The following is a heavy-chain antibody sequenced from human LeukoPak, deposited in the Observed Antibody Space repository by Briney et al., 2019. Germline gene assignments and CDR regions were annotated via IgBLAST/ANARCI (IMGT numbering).Heavy chain of an antibody. CDR1: GGSISSYY. V-gene: IGHV4-59*01. J-gene: IGHJ1*01. Sequence: PSETLFLTCTVSGGSISSYYWSWIRQPPGKGLEWIGYIYYSGSTNYNPSLKSRVTISVDTSKNQFSLKLSSVTAADTAVYYCARGGAARLHFQNWGQGTLVTVSS. D-gene: IGHD6-6*01. CDR3: ARGGAARLHFQN. CDR2: IYYSGST.